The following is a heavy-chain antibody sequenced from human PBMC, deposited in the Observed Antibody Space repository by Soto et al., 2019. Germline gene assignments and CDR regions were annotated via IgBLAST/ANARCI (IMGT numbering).Heavy chain of an antibody. J-gene: IGHJ6*02. CDR3: ARQGLTYYDILTNYGMDV. Sequence: GESLKISCKGSGYSFTSYWIGWVRQMPGKGLEWMGIIYPGDSDTRYSPSFRGQVTISADKSISTAYLQWSSLKASDTAMYYCARQGLTYYDILTNYGMDVWGQGTTVTVSS. D-gene: IGHD3-9*01. CDR2: IYPGDSDT. V-gene: IGHV5-51*01. CDR1: GYSFTSYW.